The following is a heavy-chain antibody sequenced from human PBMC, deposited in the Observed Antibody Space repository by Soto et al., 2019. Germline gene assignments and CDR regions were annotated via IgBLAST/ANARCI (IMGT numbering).Heavy chain of an antibody. J-gene: IGHJ6*02. CDR1: GGSISSYY. Sequence: SETLSLTCTVSGGSISSYYWSWIRQPPGKGLEWIGYIYYSGSTNYNPSLKSRVTISVDTSKNQFSLKLSSVTAADTAVYYYARVGGQLVPTGYYYYYGMDVWGQGTTVTVSS. CDR3: ARVGGQLVPTGYYYYYGMDV. V-gene: IGHV4-59*01. D-gene: IGHD6-6*01. CDR2: IYYSGST.